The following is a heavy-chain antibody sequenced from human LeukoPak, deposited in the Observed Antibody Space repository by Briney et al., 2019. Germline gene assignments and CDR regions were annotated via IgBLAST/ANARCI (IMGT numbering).Heavy chain of an antibody. V-gene: IGHV4-30-4*08. D-gene: IGHD2-2*01. CDR3: ARDYIVVVPAALRRYYYYYMDV. CDR2: IYYSGST. CDR1: GDSIISGHYY. J-gene: IGHJ6*03. Sequence: SETLPLTCTVSGDSIISGHYYWSWIRQPPGKGLEWIGYIYYSGSTYYNPSLKSRVTISVVTSKNQFSLKLSSVTAADTAVYYCARDYIVVVPAALRRYYYYYMDVWGKGTTVTVSS.